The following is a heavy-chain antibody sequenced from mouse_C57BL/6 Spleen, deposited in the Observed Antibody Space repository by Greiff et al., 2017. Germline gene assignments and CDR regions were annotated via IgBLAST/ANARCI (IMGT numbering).Heavy chain of an antibody. V-gene: IGHV5-17*01. CDR3: AREFYAMDY. CDR1: GFTFSDYG. J-gene: IGHJ4*01. CDR2: ISSGSSTI. Sequence: EVKVVESGGGLVKPGGSLKLSCAASGFTFSDYGMHWVRQAPEQGLEWVAYISSGSSTIYYADTVKGRFTISRDNAKNTLFLQMTSVRSEDTGMYYCAREFYAMDYWGQGTSVTVSS.